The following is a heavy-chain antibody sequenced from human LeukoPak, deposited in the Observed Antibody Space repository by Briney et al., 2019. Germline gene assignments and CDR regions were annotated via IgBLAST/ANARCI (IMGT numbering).Heavy chain of an antibody. V-gene: IGHV1-2*02. CDR1: GYTFTGNY. CDR2: INTNSGGT. J-gene: IGHJ4*02. Sequence: ASVKLSCKASGYTFTGNYKNWVRQAPGQGLEWMGWINTNSGGTNYDQQFQGRVTMTRATSISTTYMELSRLRSDDTAVYYYAREDLPKLDYGGQGTLVTVSS. CDR3: AREDLPKLDY.